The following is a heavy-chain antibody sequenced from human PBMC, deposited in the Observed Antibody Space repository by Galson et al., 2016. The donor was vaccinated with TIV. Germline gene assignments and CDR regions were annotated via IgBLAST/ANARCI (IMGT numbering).Heavy chain of an antibody. CDR1: TFTVNNNY. CDR3: VRDYQLADY. Sequence: SLRLSCAASTFTVNNNYMSWVRLAPGRGLEWVSGINWNGGSTGYADSVQGRFTISRDDAKNSLYLQMNGLRAEDTAFYYCVRDYQLADYWGQGTLVIVSS. V-gene: IGHV3-20*04. J-gene: IGHJ4*02. CDR2: INWNGGST. D-gene: IGHD1-1*01.